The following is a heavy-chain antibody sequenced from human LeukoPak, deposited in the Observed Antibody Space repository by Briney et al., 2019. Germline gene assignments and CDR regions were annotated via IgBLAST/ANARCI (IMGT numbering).Heavy chain of an antibody. D-gene: IGHD6-6*01. CDR1: GFTFSDYY. CDR2: ISSSSSYI. CDR3: ARSVAARRMFDY. J-gene: IGHJ4*02. Sequence: GGSLRLSCAASGFTFSDYYMSWIRQAPGNGLEWVSYISSSSSYIYYADSVKGRFTISRDNAKNSLYLQMHSLRAEDTAVYYCARSVAARRMFDYWGQGTLVTVSS. V-gene: IGHV3-11*06.